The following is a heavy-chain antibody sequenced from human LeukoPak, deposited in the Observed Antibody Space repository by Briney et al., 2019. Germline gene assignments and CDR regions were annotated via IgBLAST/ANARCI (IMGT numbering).Heavy chain of an antibody. Sequence: SETLSLTCTVSGGSISSSSYYWGWLRQPPGKGLEWIGSIYYSGSTYYNPSLKSRVTISVDTSKNQFSLKLSSVTAADTAVYYCARDRRLDYGSGSYYNGVDYWGQGTLVTVSS. D-gene: IGHD3-10*01. CDR3: ARDRRLDYGSGSYYNGVDY. CDR2: IYYSGST. V-gene: IGHV4-39*07. J-gene: IGHJ4*02. CDR1: GGSISSSSYY.